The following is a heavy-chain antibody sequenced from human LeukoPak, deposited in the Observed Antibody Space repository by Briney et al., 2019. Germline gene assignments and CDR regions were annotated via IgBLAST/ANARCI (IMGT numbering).Heavy chain of an antibody. J-gene: IGHJ3*02. CDR1: GGTFSSYA. Sequence: GASVKASCKASGGTFSSYAISWVRQAPGQGLEWMGGIIPIFGTANYAQKFQGRVTITADKSTSTAYMELSSLRSEDTAVYYCARAATSGSYLNDAFDIWGQGTMVTVSS. V-gene: IGHV1-69*06. D-gene: IGHD1-26*01. CDR3: ARAATSGSYLNDAFDI. CDR2: IIPIFGTA.